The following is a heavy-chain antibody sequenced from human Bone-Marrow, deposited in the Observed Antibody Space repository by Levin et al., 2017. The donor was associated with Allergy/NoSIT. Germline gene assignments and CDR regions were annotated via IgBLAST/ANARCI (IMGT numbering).Heavy chain of an antibody. J-gene: IGHJ5*02. CDR1: GYRFTSYW. D-gene: IGHD3-22*01. CDR3: ATAKYYNDENWFDP. CDR2: IFPSDSDT. Sequence: GESLKISCKGFGYRFTSYWIGWVRQRPGKGLEWVGIIFPSDSDTRYSPSFQGQVTISVDNSISTTYLQWSSLKASDTAMYYCATAKYYNDENWFDPWGQGTLVTVSS. V-gene: IGHV5-51*01.